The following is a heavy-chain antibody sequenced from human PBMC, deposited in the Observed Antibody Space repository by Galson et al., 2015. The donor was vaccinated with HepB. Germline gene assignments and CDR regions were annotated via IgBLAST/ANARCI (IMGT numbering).Heavy chain of an antibody. D-gene: IGHD4-23*01. V-gene: IGHV3-72*01. CDR1: GFSFSDHY. CDR2: SRNKPKGYST. CDR3: ARSEVTTVVTDFDS. Sequence: LSCAVSGFSFSDHYIDWVRQAPGKGLEWVGRSRNKPKGYSTAYAASVKGRFTVSRDDSKNSVFLQMNSLRSEDTAVYYCARSEVTTVVTDFDSWGQGTLVTVSS. J-gene: IGHJ4*02.